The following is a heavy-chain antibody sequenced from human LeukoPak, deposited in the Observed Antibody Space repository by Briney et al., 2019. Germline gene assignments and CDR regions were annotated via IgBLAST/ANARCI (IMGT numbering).Heavy chain of an antibody. CDR1: GGSINSGDYF. CDR2: IYYSEST. CDR3: ARLHHERLRLDV. D-gene: IGHD2-21*02. V-gene: IGHV4-31*03. Sequence: SQTLSLTCTASGGSINSGDYFWSWIRQHPGKGLEWIGYIYYSESTHYNPSLKTRITISVDTSKNEFSLKLSSVTAADTAVYYCARLHHERLRLDVWGQGTAVTVSS. J-gene: IGHJ6*02.